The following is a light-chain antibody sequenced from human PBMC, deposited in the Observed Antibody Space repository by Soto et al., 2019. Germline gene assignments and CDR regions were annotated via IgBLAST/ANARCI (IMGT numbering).Light chain of an antibody. CDR3: QQRSNWPPGLT. J-gene: IGKJ4*01. V-gene: IGKV3-11*01. CDR2: DAS. Sequence: EIVLTQSPATLSLSPGERATLSCRASQSVSSYLAWYQQKPGQAPRLLIYDASNRATGIPARFSGSGSGTDFTLTISSLQPEDFAVYSCQQRSNWPPGLTFGRGTKVEIK. CDR1: QSVSSY.